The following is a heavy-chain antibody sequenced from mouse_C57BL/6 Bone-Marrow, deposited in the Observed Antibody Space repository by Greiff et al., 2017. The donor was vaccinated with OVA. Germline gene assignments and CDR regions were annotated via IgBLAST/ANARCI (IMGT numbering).Heavy chain of an antibody. J-gene: IGHJ2*01. D-gene: IGHD6-5*01. CDR1: GYSITSGYY. CDR2: ISYDGSN. Sequence: VQLKQSGPGLVKPSQSLSLTCSVTGYSITSGYYWNWIRQFPGNKLERMGYISYDGSNNYNPYLKNRISITRDTSKNQFFLKFNSVTTEDTATYYCARGPNYFDYWGQGTTLTVSS. V-gene: IGHV3-6*01. CDR3: ARGPNYFDY.